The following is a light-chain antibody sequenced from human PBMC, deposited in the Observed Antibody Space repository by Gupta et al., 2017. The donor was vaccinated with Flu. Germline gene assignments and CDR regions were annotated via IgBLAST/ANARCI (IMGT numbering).Light chain of an antibody. CDR1: GSDIEDTY. CDR2: RNA. J-gene: IGLJ3*02. V-gene: IGLV1-47*01. CDR3: AAWADSLRSWV. Sequence: QAVLTQPSSASGTPGQRVTMSCSGPGSDIEDTYIYWYQQVPGMAPRLLIYRNALRPSGIPDRFSASKSGASASLVISGLRSEDEAEYYCAAWADSLRSWVFGGGTKLTIL.